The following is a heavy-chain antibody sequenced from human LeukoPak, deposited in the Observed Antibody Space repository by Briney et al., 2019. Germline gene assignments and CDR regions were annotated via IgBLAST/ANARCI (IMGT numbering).Heavy chain of an antibody. CDR3: ARVGQAEVSPAFDY. J-gene: IGHJ4*02. CDR1: GGTFSSYA. CDR2: IIPIFGTA. V-gene: IGHV1-69*13. Sequence: EASVKVSCKASGGTFSSYAISWVRQAPGQGLEWMGGIIPIFGTANYAQKFQGRVTITADESTSTAYMELSSLRSEDTAVYYCARVGQAEVSPAFDYWGQGTLVTVSS.